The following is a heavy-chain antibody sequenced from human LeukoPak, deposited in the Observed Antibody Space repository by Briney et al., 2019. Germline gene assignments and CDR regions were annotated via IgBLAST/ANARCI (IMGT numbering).Heavy chain of an antibody. CDR2: VSGSGGST. CDR1: GFIFNSYA. J-gene: IGHJ5*02. CDR3: AKGPHASTWNNWFDP. Sequence: GGSLRLSCVGSGFIFNSYAMTWVRQAPGKGLEWLSGVSGSGGSTFYADSVKGRFTISRDNSQNTLYLQSNSLRADDTAIYYCAKGPHASTWNNWFDPWGQGTLVTVSS. V-gene: IGHV3-23*01. D-gene: IGHD6-13*01.